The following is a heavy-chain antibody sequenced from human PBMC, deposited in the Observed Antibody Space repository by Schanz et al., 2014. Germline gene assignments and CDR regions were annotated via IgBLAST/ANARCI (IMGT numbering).Heavy chain of an antibody. CDR1: GGSISRHY. J-gene: IGHJ4*02. CDR2: IHYSGNR. Sequence: VQLQQSGPGLVKPSDTLSLTCTVSGGSISRHYWSWIRQPPGKGLEWIGYIHYSGNRNYNPSLTSPVTISRDTSKSQFSLKLTSVTAADTAVYYCARSEPLPTDDNTAYFLDYWGQGTLVTVSS. D-gene: IGHD3-22*01. CDR3: ARSEPLPTDDNTAYFLDY. V-gene: IGHV4-59*07.